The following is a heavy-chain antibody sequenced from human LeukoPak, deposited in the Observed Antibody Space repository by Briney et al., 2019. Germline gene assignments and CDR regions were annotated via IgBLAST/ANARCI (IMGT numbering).Heavy chain of an antibody. CDR2: IFHNGKT. J-gene: IGHJ4*02. CDR3: ARIFDS. Sequence: SETLSLTCTVSGGSVSTSDYYWGWIRQTPGKGLKWIGDIFHNGKTNYNPSLKGRVTISIDTSNNQSSLRLPSVTAADTAVYYRARIFDSWGQGTLVTVSS. CDR1: GGSVSTSDYY. V-gene: IGHV4-39*07.